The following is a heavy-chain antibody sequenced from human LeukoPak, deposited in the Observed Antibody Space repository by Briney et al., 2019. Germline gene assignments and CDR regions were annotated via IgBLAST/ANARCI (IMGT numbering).Heavy chain of an antibody. CDR3: ARVPNCSGGSCYPDYFDY. D-gene: IGHD2-15*01. Sequence: ASVKVSCKASGGTFSSYAISWVRQAPGQGLEWMGGIIPIFGTANYAQKFQGRVTITTDESTSTAYMELSSLRSEDTAVYYCARVPNCSGGSCYPDYFDYWGQGTLVTVSS. CDR2: IIPIFGTA. J-gene: IGHJ4*02. V-gene: IGHV1-69*05. CDR1: GGTFSSYA.